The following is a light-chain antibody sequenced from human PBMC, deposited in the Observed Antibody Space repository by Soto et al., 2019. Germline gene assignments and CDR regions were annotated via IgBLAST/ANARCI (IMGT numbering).Light chain of an antibody. V-gene: IGKV1-39*01. CDR3: QQSYSSPPT. CDR2: AAS. J-gene: IGKJ1*01. Sequence: DIQMTQSPSTLSASVGDSVTISCRASQNINTWLAWYHQKPGKAPKLLIFAASSLQSGVPSRFSGSRSGPDFTLTISSLQPEDFATYYCQQSYSSPPTFGQGTKV. CDR1: QNINTW.